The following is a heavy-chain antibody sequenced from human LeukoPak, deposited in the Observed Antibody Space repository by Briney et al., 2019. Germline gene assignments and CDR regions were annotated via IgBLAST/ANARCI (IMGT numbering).Heavy chain of an antibody. CDR3: AKGSYRTVTTFDPYYYYGMDV. CDR2: ISWNSGSI. D-gene: IGHD4-17*01. V-gene: IGHV3-9*01. J-gene: IGHJ6*02. Sequence: GGSLRLSCAASGFTFDDYAMHWVRQAPGKGLEWVSGISWNSGSIGYADSVKGRFTISRDNAKNSLYLQMNSLRAEDTAVYYCAKGSYRTVTTFDPYYYYGMDVWGQGTTVTVSS. CDR1: GFTFDDYA.